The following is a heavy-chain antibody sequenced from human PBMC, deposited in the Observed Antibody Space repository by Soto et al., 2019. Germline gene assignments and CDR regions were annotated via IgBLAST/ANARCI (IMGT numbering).Heavy chain of an antibody. V-gene: IGHV1-18*01. Sequence: QVRLVQSGAEVKKPGASVKVSCKSSGYTFTKFGISWVRQAPGQGLEWMGWNSAYNDNTNYAQNLQGRVTMTSDTSTNTAYMELRSLTSDDTAIHHSSRLLKLGDVTENWFDPWGQGTLVTVSS. J-gene: IGHJ5*02. CDR2: NSAYNDNT. D-gene: IGHD1-26*01. CDR1: GYTFTKFG. CDR3: SRLLKLGDVTENWFDP.